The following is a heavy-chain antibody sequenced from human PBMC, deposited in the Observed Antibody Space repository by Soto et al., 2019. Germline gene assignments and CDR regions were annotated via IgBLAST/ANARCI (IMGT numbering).Heavy chain of an antibody. CDR2: VFHSGST. Sequence: SETLSLTCTVSGDSISSNSHYWGWIRQSPGKGLEWIGSVFHSGSTKYNASLKSRVTISVDTSKDQFSLRLSSVTVADTAIYYCARLFNGNYYIDYWGHGTQVTVSS. J-gene: IGHJ4*01. D-gene: IGHD1-26*01. V-gene: IGHV4-39*01. CDR1: GDSISSNSHY. CDR3: ARLFNGNYYIDY.